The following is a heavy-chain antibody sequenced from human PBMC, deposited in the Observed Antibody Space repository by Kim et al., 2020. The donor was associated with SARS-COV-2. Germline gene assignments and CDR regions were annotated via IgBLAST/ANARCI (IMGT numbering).Heavy chain of an antibody. Sequence: SETLSLTCAVYGGSFSGYYWSWIRQPPGKGLEWIGEINHSGSTNYNPSLKSRVTISVDTSKNQFSLKLSSVTAADTAVYYCARKGTPLTYGYWGQGTLVTVSS. CDR3: ARKGTPLTYGY. D-gene: IGHD3-10*01. CDR2: INHSGST. J-gene: IGHJ4*02. V-gene: IGHV4-34*01. CDR1: GGSFSGYY.